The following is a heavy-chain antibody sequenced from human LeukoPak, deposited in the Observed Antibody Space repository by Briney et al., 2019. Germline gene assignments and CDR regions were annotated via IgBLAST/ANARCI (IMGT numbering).Heavy chain of an antibody. Sequence: GGSLRLSCAASGFTFSSYAMSWVRQAPGKGLEWVSAISGSGGSTYYADSVKGRFTISRDNSKNTLYLQMNSLRAEDTAVYYCAKRPLYSSGWYLDYWGQGTLVTVSS. D-gene: IGHD6-19*01. J-gene: IGHJ4*02. CDR2: ISGSGGST. V-gene: IGHV3-23*01. CDR1: GFTFSSYA. CDR3: AKRPLYSSGWYLDY.